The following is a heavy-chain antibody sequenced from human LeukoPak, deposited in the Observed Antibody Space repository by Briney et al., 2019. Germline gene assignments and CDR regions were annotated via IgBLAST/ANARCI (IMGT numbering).Heavy chain of an antibody. J-gene: IGHJ4*02. CDR3: AREGDGNLDY. V-gene: IGHV4-4*07. CDR1: GGSISRYY. D-gene: IGHD3-16*01. Sequence: SQTLSLTCTVAGGSISRYYCSWVRQPAGKGLEWIGRIYPSGSTNCNPSLKSRVTMSVDTSKNRFSLKLSSVTAADTAGYYGAREGDGNLDYWGQGTLVTVSS. CDR2: IYPSGST.